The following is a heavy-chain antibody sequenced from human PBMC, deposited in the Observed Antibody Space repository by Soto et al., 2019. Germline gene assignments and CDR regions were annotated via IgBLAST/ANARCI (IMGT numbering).Heavy chain of an antibody. CDR3: AKDATPGTVRGVLYYFDY. J-gene: IGHJ4*02. Sequence: GGSLRLSCAASGFTFSSYAMSWVRQAPGKGLEWVSAISGSGGSTYYADSVKGRFTISRDNSKNTLYLQMNSLRAEDTAVYYCAKDATPGTVRGVLYYFDYWGQGTLVTVSS. CDR2: ISGSGGST. V-gene: IGHV3-23*01. D-gene: IGHD3-10*01. CDR1: GFTFSSYA.